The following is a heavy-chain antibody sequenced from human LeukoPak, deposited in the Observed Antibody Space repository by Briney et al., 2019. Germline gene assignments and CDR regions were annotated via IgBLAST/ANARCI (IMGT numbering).Heavy chain of an antibody. CDR1: GFPFSSYP. D-gene: IGHD3-10*01. Sequence: PGGSLRLSCAASGFPFSSYPMSWVRQAPGQGLEWVSSISASGDSPYYADSVQGRFTISRDNSKNTLFLQMKSLRAEDTAVYYCANGSPLGHWGQGTLVTVSS. CDR2: ISASGDSP. J-gene: IGHJ4*02. CDR3: ANGSPLGH. V-gene: IGHV3-23*01.